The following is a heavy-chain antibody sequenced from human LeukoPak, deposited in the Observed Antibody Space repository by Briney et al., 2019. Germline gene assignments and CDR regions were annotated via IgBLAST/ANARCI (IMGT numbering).Heavy chain of an antibody. Sequence: SETLSLTCTVSGGSISSYYWSWIRQPPGKGLEWIGYIYYSGSTNYNPSLKSRVTITVDTSKNQFSLKLSSVTAADTAVYYCASHYCDSAHFDYWGQGTLVTVSS. J-gene: IGHJ4*02. CDR3: ASHYCDSAHFDY. CDR2: IYYSGST. CDR1: GGSISSYY. D-gene: IGHD3-22*01. V-gene: IGHV4-59*01.